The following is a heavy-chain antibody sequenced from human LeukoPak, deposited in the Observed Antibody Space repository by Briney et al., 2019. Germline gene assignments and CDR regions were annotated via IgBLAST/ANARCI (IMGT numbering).Heavy chain of an antibody. V-gene: IGHV5-51*01. Sequence: GESLKISCKGSGHSFTSYWIGWVRQMPGKGLEWMGIIYPGDSDTRYSPSVQGQVTISADKSIVTAYLQWSSLKASDTAMYYCARQDTAMVLDAFDIWGQGTMVTVSS. J-gene: IGHJ3*02. CDR1: GHSFTSYW. D-gene: IGHD5-18*01. CDR3: ARQDTAMVLDAFDI. CDR2: IYPGDSDT.